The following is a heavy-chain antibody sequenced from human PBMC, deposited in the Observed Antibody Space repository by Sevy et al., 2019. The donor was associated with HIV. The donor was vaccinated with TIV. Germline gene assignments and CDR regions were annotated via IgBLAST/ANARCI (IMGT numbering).Heavy chain of an antibody. J-gene: IGHJ4*02. D-gene: IGHD6-13*01. CDR2: ISYDGSDK. CDR3: ARVRTDYSSSWHVWDY. Sequence: EGSLRLSCAASRFTFSNYAMHWVHQTPGKGLEWVAVISYDGSDKYYAESVKGRFTISRDNSNNTVYLQMNSLRLEDTAVYYCARVRTDYSSSWHVWDYWGQGTLVTVSS. CDR1: RFTFSNYA. V-gene: IGHV3-30-3*01.